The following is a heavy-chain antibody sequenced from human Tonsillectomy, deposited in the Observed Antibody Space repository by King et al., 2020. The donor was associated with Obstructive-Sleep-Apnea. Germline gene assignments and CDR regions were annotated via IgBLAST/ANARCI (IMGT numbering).Heavy chain of an antibody. J-gene: IGHJ4*02. D-gene: IGHD3-22*01. V-gene: IGHV1-69*01. CDR1: GGTFSSYA. CDR2: IIPMFGTA. Sequence: QLVQSGAEVKKPGSSVKVSCKASGGTFSSYAISWVRQAPGQGLEWMGGIIPMFGTANNAQKFQGRVTITADESTSTAYMELSSLRSEDTAVYYCARDSYYDSNGYYFGSYLFDHWGQGTLVIVSS. CDR3: ARDSYYDSNGYYFGSYLFDH.